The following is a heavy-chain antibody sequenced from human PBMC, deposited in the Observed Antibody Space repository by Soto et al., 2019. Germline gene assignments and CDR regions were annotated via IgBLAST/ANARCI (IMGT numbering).Heavy chain of an antibody. D-gene: IGHD2-8*01. J-gene: IGHJ6*02. V-gene: IGHV1-2*04. CDR1: GYSFTDYH. Sequence: SVKVYWKASGYSFTDYHIHWVRQAPGQGLEWLGRINPKSGGTSTAQKFQGWVTMTRDRSISTVYMELTRLRSDDTAVYFCARGHSTDCSNGVCSFFYNHEMDVWGQGTSVTVSS. CDR2: INPKSGGT. CDR3: ARGHSTDCSNGVCSFFYNHEMDV.